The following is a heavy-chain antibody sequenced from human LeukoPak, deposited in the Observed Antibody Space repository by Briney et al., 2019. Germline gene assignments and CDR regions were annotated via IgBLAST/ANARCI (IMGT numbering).Heavy chain of an antibody. Sequence: GGSLRLSCAASGFAFNTYAMNCVRQAPGKGLEWISYISTTATTIYYADSVKGRFTISRDNARKSVYLRMNSLRAEDTAVYYCARARVWGQGTTVTVSS. J-gene: IGHJ6*02. CDR2: ISTTATTI. V-gene: IGHV3-48*03. CDR3: ARARV. CDR1: GFAFNTYA.